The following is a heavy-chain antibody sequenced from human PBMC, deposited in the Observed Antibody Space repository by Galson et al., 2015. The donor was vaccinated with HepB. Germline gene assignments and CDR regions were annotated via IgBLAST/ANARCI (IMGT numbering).Heavy chain of an antibody. Sequence: SLRLSCAASGFTFSSYAMSWVRQAPGKGLEWVSAISGSGGSTYYADSVKGRFTISRDNSKNTLYLQMNSLRAEDTAVYYCAKRPPAWLVRESGSTGAFDYWGQGTLVTVSS. V-gene: IGHV3-23*01. CDR1: GFTFSSYA. D-gene: IGHD6-19*01. J-gene: IGHJ4*02. CDR3: AKRPPAWLVRESGSTGAFDY. CDR2: ISGSGGST.